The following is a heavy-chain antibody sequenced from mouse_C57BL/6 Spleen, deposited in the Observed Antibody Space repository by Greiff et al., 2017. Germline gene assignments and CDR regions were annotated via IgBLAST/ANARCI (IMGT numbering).Heavy chain of an antibody. Sequence: QVQLKQPGAELVKPGASVKLSCKASGYTFTSYWMHWVKQRPGQGLEWIGMIHPNSGSTNYNEKFKSKATLTVDKSSSTAYMQRSSLTSEDSAVYYCACSTMVTTGYFDYWGQGTTLTVSS. CDR1: GYTFTSYW. CDR3: ACSTMVTTGYFDY. D-gene: IGHD2-2*01. CDR2: IHPNSGST. J-gene: IGHJ2*01. V-gene: IGHV1-64*01.